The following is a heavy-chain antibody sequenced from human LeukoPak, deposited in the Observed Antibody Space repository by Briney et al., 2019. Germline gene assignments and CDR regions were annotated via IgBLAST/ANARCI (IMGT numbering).Heavy chain of an antibody. Sequence: ASVKVSCKVSGYTLTELSMHWVRQAPGKGLEWMGGFDPEDGETIYAQKLQGRVTMTTDTSTSTAYMELRSLRSDDTAVYYCARDLDYGNAFDIWGQGTMVTVSS. D-gene: IGHD4-17*01. J-gene: IGHJ3*02. CDR2: FDPEDGET. CDR3: ARDLDYGNAFDI. V-gene: IGHV1-24*01. CDR1: GYTLTELS.